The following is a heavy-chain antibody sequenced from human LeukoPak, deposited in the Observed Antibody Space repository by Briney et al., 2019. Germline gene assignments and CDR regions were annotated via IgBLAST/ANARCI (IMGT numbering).Heavy chain of an antibody. D-gene: IGHD5-12*01. CDR2: ISGSGGST. V-gene: IGHV3-23*01. J-gene: IGHJ4*02. CDR1: GFTFSSYA. CDR3: ARSESVGYDSWAEY. Sequence: PGGSLRLSCAASGFTFSSYAMSWVRQAPGKGLEWVSAISGSGGSTYYADSVKGRFTISRDNSKNTLYLQMNSLRAEDTAVYYCARSESVGYDSWAEYWGQGTLVTVSS.